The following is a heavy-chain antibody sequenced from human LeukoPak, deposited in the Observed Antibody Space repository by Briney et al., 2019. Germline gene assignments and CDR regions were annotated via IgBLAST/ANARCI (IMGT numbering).Heavy chain of an antibody. V-gene: IGHV4-31*03. J-gene: IGHJ5*02. D-gene: IGHD1-7*01. CDR3: AREELELRWFDP. Sequence: PSETLSLTCTVSGGSISSGGYYWSWIRQHPGKGLEWIGYIYYSGSTYYNPSLKSRVTISVDTSKNQFSLKLSSVTAADTAVYYCAREELELRWFDPWGQGTLVTVSS. CDR2: IYYSGST. CDR1: GGSISSGGYY.